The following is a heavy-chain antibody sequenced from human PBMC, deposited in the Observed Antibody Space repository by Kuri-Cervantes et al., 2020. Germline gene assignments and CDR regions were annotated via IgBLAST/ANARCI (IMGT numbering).Heavy chain of an antibody. CDR3: AREVYYDILSQYSEGFDP. J-gene: IGHJ5*02. Sequence: GESLKISCAASGFTFSSYWMHWVRQAPGKGLEWVANIKQDGSEKYYVDSVKGRFTISRDDAKNSLYLQMNSLRAEDTAVYYCAREVYYDILSQYSEGFDPWGQGTLVTVSS. V-gene: IGHV3-7*01. CDR2: IKQDGSEK. D-gene: IGHD3-9*01. CDR1: GFTFSSYW.